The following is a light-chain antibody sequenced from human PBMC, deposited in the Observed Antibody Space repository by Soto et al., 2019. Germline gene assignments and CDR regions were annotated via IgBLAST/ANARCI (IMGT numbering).Light chain of an antibody. CDR1: QSVRNN. J-gene: IGKJ1*01. Sequence: EIVMTQSPATLSVSPGERATLSCRASQSVRNNLAWYQQKPGLPPRLLIYAASTRATGIPARFSGNGSETEFTLTIDSLQSEVYALYYCQQYNKWPPWTFGQGTKV. V-gene: IGKV3-15*01. CDR3: QQYNKWPPWT. CDR2: AAS.